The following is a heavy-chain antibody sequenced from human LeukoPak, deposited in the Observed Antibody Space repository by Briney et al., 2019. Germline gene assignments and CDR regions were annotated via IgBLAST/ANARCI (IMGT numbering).Heavy chain of an antibody. D-gene: IGHD2-2*01. V-gene: IGHV3-20*04. CDR2: INWNVGST. CDR1: GFTFDDYG. CDR3: ARGNRIVVVPAAYDY. Sequence: PGGSLRLSCAASGFTFDDYGMSWVRQAPGKGLERESGINWNVGSTGYADSVKGRFTISRDNAKNSLYLQMNSLRAEDTALYYCARGNRIVVVPAAYDYWGQGTLVTVSS. J-gene: IGHJ4*02.